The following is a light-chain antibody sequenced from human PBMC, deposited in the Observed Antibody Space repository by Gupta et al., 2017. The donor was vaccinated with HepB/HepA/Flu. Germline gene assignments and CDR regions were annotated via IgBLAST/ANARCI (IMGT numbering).Light chain of an antibody. CDR3: QQENNWPFT. J-gene: IGKJ5*01. Sequence: EIVMTQSPATLSVSPGERATLSCRASQSVSSNLAWYQQKPGQAPRLLIYGASTRATGIPARFSGSGSGTEFTLTISSLQSEDFAVYYCQQENNWPFTFGQGTLSDIK. CDR2: GAS. V-gene: IGKV3-15*01. CDR1: QSVSSN.